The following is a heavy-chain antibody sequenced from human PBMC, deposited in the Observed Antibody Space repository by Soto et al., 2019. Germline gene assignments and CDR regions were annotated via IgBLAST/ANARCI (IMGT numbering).Heavy chain of an antibody. D-gene: IGHD2-15*01. V-gene: IGHV1-3*01. CDR3: ARGIATGQLDP. CDR2: INPDNGNT. Sequence: GASGEGSCKASGYTFTRYTMNWVRQAPGQRLEWMGWINPDNGNTKSSQKFQDRVIITRDTSASTAYMDLSSLRSEDTAVYYCARGIATGQLDPWGQGTLVTVSS. J-gene: IGHJ5*02. CDR1: GYTFTRYT.